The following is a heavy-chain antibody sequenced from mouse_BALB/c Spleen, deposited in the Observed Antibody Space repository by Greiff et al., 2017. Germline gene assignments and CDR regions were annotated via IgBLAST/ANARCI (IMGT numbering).Heavy chain of an antibody. CDR1: GFSLTSYG. Sequence: VQLQESGPGLVAPSQSLSITCTVSGFSLTSYGVHWVRQPPGQGLEWLGVIWAGGSTNYNSALMSSLSISKDNSKSQVFLKMNSLQTDDTAMYYCARVSMITTKFADWGQGTLVTVSA. V-gene: IGHV2-9*02. CDR2: IWAGGST. CDR3: ARVSMITTKFAD. J-gene: IGHJ3*01. D-gene: IGHD2-4*01.